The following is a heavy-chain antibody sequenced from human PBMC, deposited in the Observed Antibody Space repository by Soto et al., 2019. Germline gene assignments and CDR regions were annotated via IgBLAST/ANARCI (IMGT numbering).Heavy chain of an antibody. J-gene: IGHJ6*03. D-gene: IGHD2-2*01. CDR3: AKDGVVGGAAMERNDYYYCMDV. CDR2: ISGSGGST. CDR1: GFTFSSYA. Sequence: EVQLLESGGGLVQPGGSLRLSCAASGFTFSSYAMSWVRQAPGKGLEWVSAISGSGGSTYYADSVKGRFTISRDNTKNTQYLHTNGLSAEDASVYDCAKDGVVGGAAMERNDYYYCMDVWGNGTTVTVSS. V-gene: IGHV3-23*01.